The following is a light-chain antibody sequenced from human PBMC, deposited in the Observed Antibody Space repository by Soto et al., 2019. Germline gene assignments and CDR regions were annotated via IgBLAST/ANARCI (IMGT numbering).Light chain of an antibody. J-gene: IGKJ2*01. V-gene: IGKV1-39*01. CDR3: QQSYNTPYT. Sequence: DIQMTQSPSSLSASVGDRVTITCRASQSISSYLNWYQQKPGKAPKLLIYSASSMQSGVPSRFSGSGSGTDFTLTISSLQPEVVATYYCQQSYNTPYTFGQGNKLEIK. CDR1: QSISSY. CDR2: SAS.